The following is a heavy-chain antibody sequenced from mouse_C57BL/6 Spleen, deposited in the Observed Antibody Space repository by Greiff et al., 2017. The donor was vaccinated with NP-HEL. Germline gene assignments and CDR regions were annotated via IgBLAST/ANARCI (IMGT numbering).Heavy chain of an antibody. V-gene: IGHV3-6*01. J-gene: IGHJ1*03. Sequence: EVQLQESGPGLVKPSQSLSLTCSVTGYSITSGYYWNWIRQFPGNKLEWMGYISYDGSNNYNPSLKNRISITRDTSKNQFFLKLNSVTTEDTATYYCARDHDGYYDWYFDVWGTGTTVTVSS. D-gene: IGHD2-3*01. CDR1: GYSITSGYY. CDR3: ARDHDGYYDWYFDV. CDR2: ISYDGSN.